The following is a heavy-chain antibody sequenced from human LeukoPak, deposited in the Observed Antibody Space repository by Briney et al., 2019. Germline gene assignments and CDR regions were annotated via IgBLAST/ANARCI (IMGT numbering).Heavy chain of an antibody. V-gene: IGHV1-69*13. D-gene: IGHD2-15*01. CDR2: IIPIFGTA. CDR3: AKTRPVVVVAADFDY. J-gene: IGHJ4*02. CDR1: GGTFSSYA. Sequence: SVKVSCKASGGTFSSYAISWVRQAPGQGLEWMGGIIPIFGTANYAQKFQGRVTITADESTSTAYMELSSLRSEDTAVYYCAKTRPVVVVAADFDYWGQGTLVTVSS.